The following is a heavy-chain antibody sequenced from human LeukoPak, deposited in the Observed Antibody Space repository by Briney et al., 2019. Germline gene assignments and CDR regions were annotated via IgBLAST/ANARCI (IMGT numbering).Heavy chain of an antibody. CDR2: INSDGRST. CDR3: ARDQLYCTGGICYFDY. D-gene: IGHD2-8*02. Sequence: GGSLRLSCAASGFTFSSYWMHWVRQAPGKGLVWVSRINSDGRSTSYADSVKGRFTISRDNAKNTLYLQMNSLRTEDTAVYYCARDQLYCTGGICYFDYWGQGTLVTVSS. CDR1: GFTFSSYW. V-gene: IGHV3-74*01. J-gene: IGHJ4*02.